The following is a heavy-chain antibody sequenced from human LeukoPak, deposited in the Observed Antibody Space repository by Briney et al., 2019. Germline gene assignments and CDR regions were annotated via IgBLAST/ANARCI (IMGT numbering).Heavy chain of an antibody. CDR2: IYYSGST. CDR1: GGSINTYY. Sequence: SETLSLTCTVSGGSINTYYWSWIRQPPGKGLEWIGYIYYSGSTNYNPSLKSRVTISIDTSKIQFSLKLTSVTAADTAVYYCARDPGRRWYFDLWGRGTLVTVSS. J-gene: IGHJ2*01. V-gene: IGHV4-59*01. CDR3: ARDPGRRWYFDL.